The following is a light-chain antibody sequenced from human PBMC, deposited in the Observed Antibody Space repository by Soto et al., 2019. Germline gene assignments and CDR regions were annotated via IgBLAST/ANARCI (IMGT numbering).Light chain of an antibody. CDR3: QQSYTTLFT. CDR2: AAS. V-gene: IGKV1-39*01. CDR1: QSIDNY. J-gene: IGKJ3*01. Sequence: DIQMTQSPPSLSASVGDRVIITCRTSQSIDNYLNWYQQKPGKAPKLLIYAASTLQSGVPSRLSASGSETHFTLTISSLQPEDIATYYCQQSYTTLFTFGPGTKVDLK.